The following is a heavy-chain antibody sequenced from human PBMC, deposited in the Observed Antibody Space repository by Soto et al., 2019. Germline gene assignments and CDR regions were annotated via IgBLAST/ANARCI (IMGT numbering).Heavy chain of an antibody. CDR3: ATSTSPQKYDYDSSGLPDY. V-gene: IGHV3-23*01. D-gene: IGHD3-22*01. J-gene: IGHJ4*02. Sequence: HPGGSLRLSCAASGFTVSSYIMSWVRQAPGKGLEWVSGISGSGGSTYYADSVKGRFTISRDNSKNTVYLQMNSLRAEDTAVYYCATSTSPQKYDYDSSGLPDYWGQGSLVTVSS. CDR2: ISGSGGST. CDR1: GFTVSSYI.